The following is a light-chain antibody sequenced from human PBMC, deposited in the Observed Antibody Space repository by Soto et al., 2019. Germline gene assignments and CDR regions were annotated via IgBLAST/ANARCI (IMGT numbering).Light chain of an antibody. CDR1: QSVSSN. V-gene: IGKV3-15*01. J-gene: IGKJ1*01. Sequence: EIVMTQSPATLSVSPGERATLSCRASQSVSSNLAWYQQKPGQAPRLLIYGASTRATGISARFSGSGSGTEFTLTISSLQSEDFAVYYCQQYNNWPPTFGQGTKVGIK. CDR3: QQYNNWPPT. CDR2: GAS.